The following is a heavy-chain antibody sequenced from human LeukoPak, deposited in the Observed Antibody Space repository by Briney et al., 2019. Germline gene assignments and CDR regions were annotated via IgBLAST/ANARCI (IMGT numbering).Heavy chain of an antibody. CDR2: IYAGGMT. J-gene: IGHJ4*02. CDR1: GFTVSSNY. Sequence: PGGSLRLSCAASGFTVSSNYMTWVRQAPGKGLEWVSIIYAGGMTYYADSVKGRFTISRDNSKNMLYLQMNSLRAADTAVYYCAREIFGSGSYPDFWGQGTLVTVSS. CDR3: AREIFGSGSYPDF. V-gene: IGHV3-66*02. D-gene: IGHD3-10*01.